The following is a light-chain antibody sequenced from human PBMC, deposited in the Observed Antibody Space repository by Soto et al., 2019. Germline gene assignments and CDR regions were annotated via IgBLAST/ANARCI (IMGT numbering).Light chain of an antibody. Sequence: QSVLTQPASVSGSPGQSITISCTGTSSDVGGYNYVSWYQHHPGKAPKLMIFDVSNRPSGVSNRFSGSKSGNTASLTISGVQPDDEADYYCSSYTTSNTRQIVFGTGTKVTVL. CDR2: DVS. V-gene: IGLV2-14*03. CDR1: SSDVGGYNY. J-gene: IGLJ1*01. CDR3: SSYTTSNTRQIV.